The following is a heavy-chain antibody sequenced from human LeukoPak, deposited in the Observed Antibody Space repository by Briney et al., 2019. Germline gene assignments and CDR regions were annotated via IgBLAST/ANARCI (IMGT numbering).Heavy chain of an antibody. CDR2: IYSSGST. Sequence: SDTLSLTCTVSGGSLNSHYLNWIRQPAGKGLEWIGRIYSSGSTDYNPSLKSRVTMSVDTSKNQFSLNLTSVTAADSAVYYCARARGRLLLIDYWGQGTLVTVSS. D-gene: IGHD2-15*01. CDR1: GGSLNSHY. V-gene: IGHV4-4*07. J-gene: IGHJ4*02. CDR3: ARARGRLLLIDY.